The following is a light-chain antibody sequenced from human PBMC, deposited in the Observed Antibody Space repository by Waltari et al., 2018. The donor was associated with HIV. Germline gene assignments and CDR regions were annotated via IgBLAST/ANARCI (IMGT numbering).Light chain of an antibody. J-gene: IGKJ4*01. CDR2: EAS. V-gene: IGKV3-11*01. Sequence: EIVLTQSPATLSLSPGGRATLSCRASQSVGSYLAWYQQKHGQVPRLLIYEASKGATGIPDRFSGSGSGTDFTLTISSLEPEDFAFYYCQQRNNWPLTFGGGTKVEIK. CDR1: QSVGSY. CDR3: QQRNNWPLT.